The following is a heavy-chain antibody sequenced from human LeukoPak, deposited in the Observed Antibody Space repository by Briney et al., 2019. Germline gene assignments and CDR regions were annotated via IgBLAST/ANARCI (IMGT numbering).Heavy chain of an antibody. D-gene: IGHD3-10*01. CDR3: AREEEDYYASGTYYFDF. CDR1: GFTFTTYS. J-gene: IGHJ4*02. Sequence: GGSLRLSCAASGFTFTTYSMNWVRQAPGKGLEWVSSISSTSDYIYYADSLKGRFTISRDNAKNSLYLQMNRLRAEDTAVYYCAREEEDYYASGTYYFDFWGQGTLVTVSS. V-gene: IGHV3-21*01. CDR2: ISSTSDYI.